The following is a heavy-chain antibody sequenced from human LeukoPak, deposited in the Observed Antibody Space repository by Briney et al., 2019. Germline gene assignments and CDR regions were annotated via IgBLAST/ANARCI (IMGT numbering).Heavy chain of an antibody. V-gene: IGHV3-33*01. J-gene: IGHJ4*02. CDR1: GFTFSSYG. D-gene: IGHD3-3*01. Sequence: GGSLRLSCAASGFTFSSYGMHWVRQAPGKGLEWVAVIWYDGSNKYYADSVKGRFTISRDNSKNTLYLQMNSLRAEDTAVYYCARGPLYDFWSGKPDFDYWGQGTLVTVSS. CDR2: IWYDGSNK. CDR3: ARGPLYDFWSGKPDFDY.